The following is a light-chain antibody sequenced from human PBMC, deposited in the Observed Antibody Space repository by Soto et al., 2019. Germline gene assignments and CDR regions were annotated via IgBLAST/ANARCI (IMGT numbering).Light chain of an antibody. V-gene: IGLV2-14*01. CDR2: DVS. Sequence: QPALTQPASVSGSPGQSITISCAGTSSDVGGYTYVSWYQQHPGKAPKLMIYDVSNRPSGVSNRFSGSKSGNTASLTISGLQAEDEADYYCTSYTSSSTPYVFGGGTKVTVL. J-gene: IGLJ1*01. CDR1: SSDVGGYTY. CDR3: TSYTSSSTPYV.